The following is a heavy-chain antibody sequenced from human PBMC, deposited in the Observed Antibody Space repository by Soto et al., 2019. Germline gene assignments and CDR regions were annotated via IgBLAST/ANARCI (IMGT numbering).Heavy chain of an antibody. V-gene: IGHV1-2*02. J-gene: IGHJ5*02. CDR3: ARGGGRGYNELDP. CDR1: GYTFTAYY. CDR2: INPNSGGT. D-gene: IGHD5-12*01. Sequence: GASVKVSCKASGYTFTAYYMHWVRQAPGQGLEWMGWINPNSGGTYHAQNFQGRVTMTRDTSTTTAYMELASLSSDDTAVYYCARGGGRGYNELDPWGHGTLVTVSS.